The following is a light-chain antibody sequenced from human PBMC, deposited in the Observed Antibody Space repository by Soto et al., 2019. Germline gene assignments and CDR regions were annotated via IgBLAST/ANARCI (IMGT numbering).Light chain of an antibody. CDR3: QHYNDYSWT. Sequence: DIHMTQSPATLSASVGDRVTITCRASQSISICLAWYQQKPGKAPNLLIYKTSSLDTGVPSRFSGSGSGTEFTLTISSLQPDDFATYYCQHYNDYSWTFGQGTKVEVK. V-gene: IGKV1-5*03. CDR1: QSISIC. CDR2: KTS. J-gene: IGKJ1*01.